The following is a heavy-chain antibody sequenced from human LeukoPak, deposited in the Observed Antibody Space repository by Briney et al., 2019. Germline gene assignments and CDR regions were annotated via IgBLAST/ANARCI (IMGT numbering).Heavy chain of an antibody. V-gene: IGHV3-74*01. D-gene: IGHD1-26*01. CDR2: INSDGSST. CDR1: GFTFSSYA. J-gene: IGHJ4*02. Sequence: GGSLRLSCAASGFTFSSYAMSWVRQAPGKGLVWVSRINSDGSSTDYADSVKGRFTISRDNAKNTLYLQINSLRAEDTAVYYCAGTRVGDYWGQGTLVTVSS. CDR3: AGTRVGDY.